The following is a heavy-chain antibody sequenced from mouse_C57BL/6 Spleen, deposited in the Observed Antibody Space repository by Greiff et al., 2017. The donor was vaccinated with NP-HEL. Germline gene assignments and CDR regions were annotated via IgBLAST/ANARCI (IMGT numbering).Heavy chain of an antibody. CDR2: IDPEDGDT. V-gene: IGHV14-2*01. D-gene: IGHD2-3*01. CDR1: GFNITDYY. CDR3: ARDGYNYAMDY. Sequence: EVQRVESGAELVKPGASVKLSCTASGFNITDYYMHWVKQRTEQGLVWIGRIDPEDGDTKYAPKFQGKATITADTTSNTAYLQLSSLTAEDTAVYYCARDGYNYAMDYWGQGTSVTVAS. J-gene: IGHJ4*01.